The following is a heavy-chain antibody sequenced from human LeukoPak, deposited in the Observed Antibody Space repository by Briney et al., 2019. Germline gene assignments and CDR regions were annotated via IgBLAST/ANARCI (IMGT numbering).Heavy chain of an antibody. V-gene: IGHV1-8*01. Sequence: ASVKVSCKASGYTFTSYDINWVRQATGQGLEWMGWMNPNSGNTGYAQKFQGRVTITADESTSTAYMELSSLRSEDTAVYYCARQSIAARSFDYWGQGTLVTVSS. CDR2: MNPNSGNT. CDR1: GYTFTSYD. CDR3: ARQSIAARSFDY. J-gene: IGHJ4*02. D-gene: IGHD6-6*01.